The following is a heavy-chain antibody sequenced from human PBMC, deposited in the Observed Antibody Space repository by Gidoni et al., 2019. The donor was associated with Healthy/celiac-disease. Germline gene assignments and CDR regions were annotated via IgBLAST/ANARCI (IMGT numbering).Heavy chain of an antibody. CDR2: IYPGDSDT. Sequence: VQLVQSGAEVKKPGESLKISCKGSGYSFTSYWIGWVRQMPGKGLEWKGIIYPGDSDTRYSPSFQGPVTISADKSISTAYLQWSSLKASDIAMYYCARLGYYDSSVYYLGYFDLWGRGTLVTVSS. V-gene: IGHV5-51*01. CDR1: GYSFTSYW. D-gene: IGHD3-22*01. J-gene: IGHJ2*01. CDR3: ARLGYYDSSVYYLGYFDL.